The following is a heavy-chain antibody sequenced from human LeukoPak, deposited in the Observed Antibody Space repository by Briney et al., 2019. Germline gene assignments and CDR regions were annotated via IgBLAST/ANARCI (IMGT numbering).Heavy chain of an antibody. V-gene: IGHV4-61*01. CDR1: GGSVSSGSYY. Sequence: SETLPLTCTVTGGSVSSGSYYWSWIRQPPGKGLECIGYFSYSGSTNYNPSLESRVTISLDTSKNQFSLKLSSVTAADTAVYYCARYCSSTTCSRFGMDVWGQGTTVTVSS. CDR2: FSYSGST. D-gene: IGHD2-2*01. CDR3: ARYCSSTTCSRFGMDV. J-gene: IGHJ6*02.